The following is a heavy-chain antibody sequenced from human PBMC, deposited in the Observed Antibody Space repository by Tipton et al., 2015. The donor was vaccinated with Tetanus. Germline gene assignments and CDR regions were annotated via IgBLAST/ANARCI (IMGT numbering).Heavy chain of an antibody. Sequence: GSLRLSCAASGFTFSSYAMSWVRQAPGKGLEWVSAISGSGGSTYYADSVKGRFTISRDNSKNTLYLQMNSLRAEDTAVYYCARDKRIEYFQHWGQGTLVTVSS. V-gene: IGHV3-23*01. CDR3: ARDKRIEYFQH. J-gene: IGHJ1*01. CDR1: GFTFSSYA. CDR2: ISGSGGST.